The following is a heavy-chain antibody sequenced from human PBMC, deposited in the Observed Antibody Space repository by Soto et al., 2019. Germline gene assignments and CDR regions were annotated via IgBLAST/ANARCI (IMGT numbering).Heavy chain of an antibody. V-gene: IGHV4-39*01. D-gene: IGHD1-26*01. CDR2: IYYSGST. Sequence: PSETLSLTCTFSGGSISSSSYYWGWIRQPPGKGLEWIGSIYYSGSTYYNPSLKSRVTISVDTSKNQFSLKLSSVTAADTAVYYCARQKPEWELHSYPPNWFDPWGQGTLVTVSS. CDR3: ARQKPEWELHSYPPNWFDP. CDR1: GGSISSSSYY. J-gene: IGHJ5*02.